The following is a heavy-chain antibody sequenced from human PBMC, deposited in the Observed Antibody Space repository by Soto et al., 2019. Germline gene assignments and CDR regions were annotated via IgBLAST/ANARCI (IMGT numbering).Heavy chain of an antibody. CDR3: ARDGYSGFDH. V-gene: IGHV3-74*01. D-gene: IGHD4-4*01. Sequence: GGSLRPLCAASGVTFSNYLMHWGGQSSGKGLVWVSRIDTDGSDTLCAESVKGRFAVTRDNGKNTLYLQMHSLRAEDTATYCYARDGYSGFDHWGQGTLVPVSS. CDR1: GVTFSNYL. J-gene: IGHJ4*02. CDR2: IDTDGSDT.